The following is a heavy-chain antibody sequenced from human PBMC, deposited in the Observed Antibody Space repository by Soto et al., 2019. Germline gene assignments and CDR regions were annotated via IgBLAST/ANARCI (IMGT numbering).Heavy chain of an antibody. CDR3: ARGYYDSSGLINDAFDI. J-gene: IGHJ3*02. CDR1: GDSVSSNSDA. CDR2: TYYRSKWYN. D-gene: IGHD3-22*01. V-gene: IGHV6-1*01. Sequence: SQTLSLTCAISGDSVSSNSDAWNWIRQSPSRGLEWLGRTYYRSKWYNDYAVSVKSRITINPDTSKNQFSLQLNSVTPEDTAVYYCARGYYDSSGLINDAFDIWGQGTMVTVSS.